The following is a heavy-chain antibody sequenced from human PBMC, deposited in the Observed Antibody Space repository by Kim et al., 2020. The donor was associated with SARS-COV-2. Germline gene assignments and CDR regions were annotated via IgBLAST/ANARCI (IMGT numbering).Heavy chain of an antibody. D-gene: IGHD3-10*01. V-gene: IGHV4-59*12. J-gene: IGHJ4*02. CDR2: IFHDRKT. CDR3: VRVGGLYDS. Sequence: SETLSLTCTVSSASISSAFWSWIRQPPGKSLEWIGYIFHDRKTNYNPSLQSRVTVSVDTSKNQFSLKLSSVTAADTAVYYCVRVGGLYDSWGQGTLVTVSS. CDR1: SASISSAF.